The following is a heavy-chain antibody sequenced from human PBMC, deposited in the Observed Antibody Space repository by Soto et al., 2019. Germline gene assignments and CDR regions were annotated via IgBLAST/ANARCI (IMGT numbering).Heavy chain of an antibody. CDR1: GFTFTTHW. CDR3: VRDFPRDNYNGDY. D-gene: IGHD4-4*01. Sequence: EVQLVESGGGVVQPGGSLRLSCAASGFTFTTHWMHWVRQGPGKGLVWVSRVDGAGTRTDYADSVKGRFTISRDNAKNTVYLQMNRLRAEDTAVYYCVRDFPRDNYNGDYWGQGTLVTVSS. J-gene: IGHJ4*02. CDR2: VDGAGTRT. V-gene: IGHV3-74*01.